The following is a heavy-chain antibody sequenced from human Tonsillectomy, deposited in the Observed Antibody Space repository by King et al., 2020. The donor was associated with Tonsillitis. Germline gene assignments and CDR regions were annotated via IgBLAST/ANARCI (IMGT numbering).Heavy chain of an antibody. CDR3: ARGTCYDILGGDY. D-gene: IGHD3-9*01. CDR1: GFTFSTYS. J-gene: IGHJ4*02. CDR2: ISSSSSYI. V-gene: IGHV3-21*01. Sequence: VQLVESGGGLVKPGGSLRLSCAASGFTFSTYSMNWVRQAPGKGLEWVSSISSSSSYIYYAESVKGRFTISRDNAKDSLYLQMNSLRAEDTAVYYCARGTCYDILGGDYWGQGTLVTVSS.